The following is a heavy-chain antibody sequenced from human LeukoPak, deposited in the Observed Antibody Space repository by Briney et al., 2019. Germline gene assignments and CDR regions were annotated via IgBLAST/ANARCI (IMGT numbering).Heavy chain of an antibody. J-gene: IGHJ5*02. Sequence: SQTLSLTCAISGDSVSGNRVAWNWIRQSPSRGLEWLGRTYYRSKWYNDYAVSVKSRITINPDTSKNQFSLQLNSVTPEDTAVYYCARGRGVATIRFWFDPWGQGTLVTVSS. CDR2: TYYRSKWYN. V-gene: IGHV6-1*01. D-gene: IGHD5-12*01. CDR1: GDSVSGNRVA. CDR3: ARGRGVATIRFWFDP.